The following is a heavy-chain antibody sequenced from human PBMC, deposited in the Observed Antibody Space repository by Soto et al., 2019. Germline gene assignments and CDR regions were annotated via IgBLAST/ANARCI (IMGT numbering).Heavy chain of an antibody. CDR1: GDTVSSYG. CDR3: ARGGYNPRGYYYGMDV. V-gene: IGHV1-69*12. CDR2: ILPMLGTA. Sequence: QVHLVQSGAEVKKPGSSVRVSCKASGDTVSSYGIIWVRQAPGQGLECMGGILPMLGTANYAQKFKGRVTINADESTTTTYMELSSLRPEDKAIYYCARGGYNPRGYYYGMDVWGQWTPVTVSS. J-gene: IGHJ6*02. D-gene: IGHD3-22*01.